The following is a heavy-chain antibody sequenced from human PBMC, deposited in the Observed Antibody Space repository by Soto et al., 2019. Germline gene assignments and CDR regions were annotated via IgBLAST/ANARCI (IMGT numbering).Heavy chain of an antibody. CDR2: ISGYNGNT. Sequence: QVQLVQSGAEVKKPGASVKVSCKASGYTFTIYGISWVRQAPGQGLEWMGWISGYNGNTDYAQNLQDRVTLTTDASTSSVYMELRSLLSDDTAVYYCARVDYYDSSGYYGYWGQGTLITVSS. V-gene: IGHV1-18*04. CDR3: ARVDYYDSSGYYGY. J-gene: IGHJ4*02. CDR1: GYTFTIYG. D-gene: IGHD3-22*01.